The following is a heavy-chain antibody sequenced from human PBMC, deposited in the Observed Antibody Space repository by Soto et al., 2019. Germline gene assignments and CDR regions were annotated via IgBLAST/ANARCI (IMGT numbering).Heavy chain of an antibody. Sequence: QVQLQESGPGLVKPSGTLSLTCAVSGGSISSSNWWSWVRQSPGKGLEWIGEIYHSGSTNYNPSLKSRVTISVDKSKNQFSLQLSSVTAADTAVYYCARARRYYDSSGYFNAFDVWGQGTMVTVSS. V-gene: IGHV4-4*02. J-gene: IGHJ3*01. CDR1: GGSISSSNW. CDR3: ARARRYYDSSGYFNAFDV. D-gene: IGHD3-22*01. CDR2: IYHSGST.